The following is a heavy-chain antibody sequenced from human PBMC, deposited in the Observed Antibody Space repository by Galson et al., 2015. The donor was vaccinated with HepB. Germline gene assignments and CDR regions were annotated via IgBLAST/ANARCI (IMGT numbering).Heavy chain of an antibody. CDR3: AIGLRGAFFQH. D-gene: IGHD3-10*01. J-gene: IGHJ1*01. CDR2: ISSYSIST. CDR1: GYSFSSYG. V-gene: IGHV1-18*01. Sequence: SVKVSCKASGYSFSSYGITWVRQAPGQGLEWMGWISSYSISTNYAQKVQDRITMTTDTSTNTAYMELRNLRSDDTAVYYCAIGLRGAFFQHWGQGTLVTVSS.